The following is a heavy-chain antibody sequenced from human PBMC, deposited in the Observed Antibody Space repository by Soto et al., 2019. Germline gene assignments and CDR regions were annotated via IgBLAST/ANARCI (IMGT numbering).Heavy chain of an antibody. D-gene: IGHD2-15*01. CDR2: IIPIFGTA. Sequence: QVQLVQSGAEVKKPGSSVKVSCKASGGTFSSYAISWVRQAPGQGLEWMGGIIPIFGTANYAQKFQGRVTITADDSTSTAYMELSSLRSEDTALYYCAREARDIVVVVAGRRWFDPWGQGTLVTVSS. V-gene: IGHV1-69*12. CDR3: AREARDIVVVVAGRRWFDP. CDR1: GGTFSSYA. J-gene: IGHJ5*02.